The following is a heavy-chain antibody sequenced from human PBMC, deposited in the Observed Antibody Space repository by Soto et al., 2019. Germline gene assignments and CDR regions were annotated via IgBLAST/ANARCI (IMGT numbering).Heavy chain of an antibody. J-gene: IGHJ4*02. CDR2: IYSGGST. CDR1: GFTASSNY. V-gene: IGHV3-53*01. CDR3: ARWRERGLFDY. D-gene: IGHD1-1*01. Sequence: GGSLRLSCAASGFTASSNYMSWVRQAPWKGLEWVSVIYSGGSTYYADSVKGRFTISRDNSKNTLYLQMNSLRAEDTAVYYCARWRERGLFDYCGQGTLVTFSS.